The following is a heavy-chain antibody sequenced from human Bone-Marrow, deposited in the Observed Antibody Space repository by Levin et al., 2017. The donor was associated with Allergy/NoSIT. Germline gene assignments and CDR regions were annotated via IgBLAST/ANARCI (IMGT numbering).Heavy chain of an antibody. J-gene: IGHJ6*02. D-gene: IGHD4-17*01. CDR1: GFTFSSYG. CDR3: AKDRVYGDYSLGV. Sequence: GASVKVSCAASGFTFSSYGMHWVRQAPGKGLEWVAVISYDGSNKYYADSVKGRFTISRDNSKNTLYLQMNSLRAEDTAVYYCAKDRVYGDYSLGVWGQGTTVTVSS. CDR2: ISYDGSNK. V-gene: IGHV3-30*18.